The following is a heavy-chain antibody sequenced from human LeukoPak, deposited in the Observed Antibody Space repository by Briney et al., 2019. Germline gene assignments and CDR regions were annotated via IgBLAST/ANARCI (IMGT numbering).Heavy chain of an antibody. CDR1: GYIFTSYG. CDR3: ARDRVGTTVTTSVY. D-gene: IGHD4-17*01. V-gene: IGHV1-18*01. CDR2: ISTYNGNT. Sequence: ASVKVSCKASGYIFTSYGISWVRQAPGQGLEWMGWISTYNGNTNYAQKVQGRVTMTTDTSTSTAYMEVRSLRSDDTAVYYCARDRVGTTVTTSVYWGQGTLVTVSS. J-gene: IGHJ4*02.